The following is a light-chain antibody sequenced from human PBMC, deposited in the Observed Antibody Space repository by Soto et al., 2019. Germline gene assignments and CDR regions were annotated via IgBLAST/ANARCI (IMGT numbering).Light chain of an antibody. CDR1: LSIRYD. V-gene: IGKV1-6*01. CDR3: LQDYSYPWT. CDR2: AAS. Sequence: AIQMTQSPSSLSASVGDRVTITCRASLSIRYDLGWYQQKPGKAPKLLVYAASNLQSGVPSRFSGSGSGTDFTLTISSLQPEDFATYYCLQDYSYPWTFGQGTKVEIK. J-gene: IGKJ1*01.